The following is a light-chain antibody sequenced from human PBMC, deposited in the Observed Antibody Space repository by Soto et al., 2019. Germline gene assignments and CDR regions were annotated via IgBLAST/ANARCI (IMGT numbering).Light chain of an antibody. CDR2: GAS. J-gene: IGKJ1*01. CDR1: QSVSSN. Sequence: EIVMTQSQATLSVSPGERATLSCRASQSVSSNLAWYQQKPCQAPRLLIYGASTRATGIPARFSGSGSGTEFTLTISSLQSEDFSVYYCQHYNNWPRTVGQGTKVEIK. V-gene: IGKV3-15*01. CDR3: QHYNNWPRT.